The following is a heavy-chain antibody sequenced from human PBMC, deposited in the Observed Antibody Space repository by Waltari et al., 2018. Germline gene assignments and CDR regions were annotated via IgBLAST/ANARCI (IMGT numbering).Heavy chain of an antibody. CDR2: SAPSGGP. D-gene: IGHD4-17*01. V-gene: IGHV4-61*09. CDR1: GGSISSGSYY. CDR3: ARPYDVYASWYFDL. Sequence: QVQLQESGPGLVKPSQTLSLTCTVSGGSISSGSYYWSWSRQPAGKGLEWIGYSAPSGGPTANPSLKSRVTISIDTSTHQFSLMLSSVTAADTAVYYCARPYDVYASWYFDLWGRGTLVTVSS. J-gene: IGHJ2*01.